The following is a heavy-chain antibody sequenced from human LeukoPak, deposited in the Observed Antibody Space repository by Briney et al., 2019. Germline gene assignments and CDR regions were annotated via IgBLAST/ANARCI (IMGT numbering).Heavy chain of an antibody. CDR1: GYTFTSYG. V-gene: IGHV1-18*01. J-gene: IGHJ4*02. CDR2: ISAYNGNT. D-gene: IGHD3-22*01. CDR3: ARVPRTFYDSSGYLYPLFDY. Sequence: GASVKVSCKASGYTFTSYGISWVRQAPGQGLEWMGWISAYNGNTNYAQKLQGRVTMTTDTSTSTAYMELRSLRSDDTAVYYCARVPRTFYDSSGYLYPLFDYWGQGTLVTVSS.